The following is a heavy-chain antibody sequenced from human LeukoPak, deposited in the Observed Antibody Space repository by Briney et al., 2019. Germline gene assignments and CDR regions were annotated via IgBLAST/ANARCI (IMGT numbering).Heavy chain of an antibody. V-gene: IGHV4-39*07. Sequence: SETLSLTCTVSGGSISSSSYYWGWIRQPPGKGLEWIGSIYYSGSTYYNPSLKSRVTISVDTSKNQFSLKLSSVTAADTAVYYCARGDYVWGSYNLVLFPWGQGTLVTVSS. CDR1: GGSISSSSYY. J-gene: IGHJ5*02. D-gene: IGHD3-16*01. CDR2: IYYSGST. CDR3: ARGDYVWGSYNLVLFP.